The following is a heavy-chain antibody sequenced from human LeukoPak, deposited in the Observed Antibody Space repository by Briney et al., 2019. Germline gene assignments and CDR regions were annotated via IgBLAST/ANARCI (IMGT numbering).Heavy chain of an antibody. D-gene: IGHD2-2*01. V-gene: IGHV3-53*01. Sequence: GGSLRLSCAASGFTVSSNYMSWVRQAPGKGLEWVSVIYSGGSTYYADSVKGRFTISRDNSKNTLYLQMNSLRAEDTAVYYCARVGGYCSSTSCYDAFDIWGQGTMVTVSS. J-gene: IGHJ3*02. CDR3: ARVGGYCSSTSCYDAFDI. CDR1: GFTVSSNY. CDR2: IYSGGST.